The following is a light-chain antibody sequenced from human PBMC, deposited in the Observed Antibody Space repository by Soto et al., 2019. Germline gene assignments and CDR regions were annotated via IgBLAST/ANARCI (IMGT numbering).Light chain of an antibody. J-gene: IGKJ4*01. CDR2: AAS. V-gene: IGKV1-33*01. CDR1: QNISNY. Sequence: DIQMTQSPSSLSASGGYRGSKSWRASQNISNYLNWYQQTTGKAPKLLIYAASSLQSGVPSRFSGSGSGTDCTFTISSLQPEDIATYYCQQYDNLPLTFGGGTKVDIK. CDR3: QQYDNLPLT.